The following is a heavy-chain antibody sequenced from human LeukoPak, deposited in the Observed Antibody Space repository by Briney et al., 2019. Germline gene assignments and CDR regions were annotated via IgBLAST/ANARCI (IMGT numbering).Heavy chain of an antibody. V-gene: IGHV3-66*01. Sequence: GGSLRLSCAASGFTVSSNYMSWVRQAPGKGLEWVSVIYSGGSTYYADSVKGRFTISRDNSKNTLYLQMNSLRAEDTAVYYCARDSSSSHDLSAEYFQHWGQGTLVTVSS. CDR2: IYSGGST. CDR3: ARDSSSSHDLSAEYFQH. D-gene: IGHD6-13*01. CDR1: GFTVSSNY. J-gene: IGHJ1*01.